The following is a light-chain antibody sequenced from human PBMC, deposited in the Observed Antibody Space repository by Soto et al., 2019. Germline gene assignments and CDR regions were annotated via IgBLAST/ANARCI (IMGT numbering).Light chain of an antibody. V-gene: IGKV3-20*01. J-gene: IGKJ1*01. CDR3: QQYGSSPPWT. CDR1: QSVSSSY. Sequence: EIVLTQSPGTLSLSPGERATLSCRASQSVSSSYLAWYQQKSGQAPRLLIYLASSRATGIPDRFSGSGSGTDCTLTISRLEPEDFAVYYCQQYGSSPPWTFGQGTKVEIK. CDR2: LAS.